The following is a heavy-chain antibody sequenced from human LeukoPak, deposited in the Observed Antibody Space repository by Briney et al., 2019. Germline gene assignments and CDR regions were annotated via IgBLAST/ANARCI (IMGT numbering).Heavy chain of an antibody. CDR1: GGSFSGYY. CDR3: ARGWRTRPPGN. D-gene: IGHD6-6*01. Sequence: SETLSLTCAVYGGSFSGYYWSWIRQPPGKGLEWIGEINHSGSTNYNPSLKSRVTISVDTSKNQFSLKLSSVTAADTAVYYCARGWRTRPPGNWGQGTLVTVSS. CDR2: INHSGST. J-gene: IGHJ4*02. V-gene: IGHV4-34*01.